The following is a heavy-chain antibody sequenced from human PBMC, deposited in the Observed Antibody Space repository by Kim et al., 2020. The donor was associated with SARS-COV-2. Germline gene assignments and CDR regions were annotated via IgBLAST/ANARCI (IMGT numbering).Heavy chain of an antibody. CDR1: GYTFSDYY. CDR3: ARGGQQLGKYYYGMDV. CDR2: INPNSGGT. D-gene: IGHD6-13*01. V-gene: IGHV1-2*06. J-gene: IGHJ6*02. Sequence: ASVKVSCKASGYTFSDYYIHWVRQAPGQGLEWMGRINPNSGGTNYAQKFQGRVTMTRDTSIRTAYMELSSLRSDDTAVYYCARGGQQLGKYYYGMDVWGQGTTVTVSS.